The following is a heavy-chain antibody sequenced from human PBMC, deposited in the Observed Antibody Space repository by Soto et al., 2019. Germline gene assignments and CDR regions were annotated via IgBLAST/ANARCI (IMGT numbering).Heavy chain of an antibody. CDR2: IDPSDSYT. J-gene: IGHJ1*01. CDR1: GYSFTSYW. V-gene: IGHV5-10-1*01. Sequence: PGESLKISCKGSGYSFTSYWISWVRQMPGKGLEWKGRIDPSDSYTNYSPSFQGHVTISADKSISTAYLQWSSLKASDTAMYYCASTQIRYSSGWYLYFQHWGQGSLVTVSS. D-gene: IGHD6-19*01. CDR3: ASTQIRYSSGWYLYFQH.